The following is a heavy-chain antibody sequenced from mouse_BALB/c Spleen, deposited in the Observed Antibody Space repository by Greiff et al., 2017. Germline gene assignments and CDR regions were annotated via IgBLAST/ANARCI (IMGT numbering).Heavy chain of an antibody. CDR2: ISSGGSYT. V-gene: IGHV5-6-4*01. J-gene: IGHJ4*01. Sequence: EVQVVESGGGLVKPGGSLKLSCAASGFTFSSYTMSWVRQTPEKRLEWVATISSGGSYTYYPDSVKGRFTISRDNAKNTLYLQMSSLKSEDTAMYYCTRVYDGYGYAMDYWGQGTSVTVSS. D-gene: IGHD2-3*01. CDR3: TRVYDGYGYAMDY. CDR1: GFTFSSYT.